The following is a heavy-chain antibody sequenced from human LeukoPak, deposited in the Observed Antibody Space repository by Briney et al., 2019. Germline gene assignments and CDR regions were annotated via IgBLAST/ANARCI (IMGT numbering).Heavy chain of an antibody. J-gene: IGHJ4*02. CDR3: VTRGGESSPMRY. Sequence: GASVKVSCKASGYSFSNFHINWVRQASGQGLEWMGRINPSSGVTHYAQKFQGNVTMTRDTSISKAYMELSRLRSDDTAVYYCVTRGGESSPMRYWGQGTLVTVSS. V-gene: IGHV1-2*06. D-gene: IGHD3-10*01. CDR1: GYSFSNFH. CDR2: INPSSGVT.